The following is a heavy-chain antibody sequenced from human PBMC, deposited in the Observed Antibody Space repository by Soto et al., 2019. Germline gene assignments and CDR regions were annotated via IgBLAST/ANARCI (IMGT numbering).Heavy chain of an antibody. Sequence: QVQLVESGGGGVQPGRSLRLSCVASGFTFSKYGLHWVSQAPGKGLEWVALISYDANRKNYADSVKGRFTISRDNSKNTLYLQMNSLRAEDTAVYYCARSDIVFLTTTPFDYWGQGTLVTVSS. CDR1: GFTFSKYG. J-gene: IGHJ4*02. CDR2: ISYDANRK. D-gene: IGHD2-21*02. CDR3: ARSDIVFLTTTPFDY. V-gene: IGHV3-30-3*01.